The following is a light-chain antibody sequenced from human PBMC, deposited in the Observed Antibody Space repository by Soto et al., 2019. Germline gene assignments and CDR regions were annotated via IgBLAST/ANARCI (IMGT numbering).Light chain of an antibody. CDR2: GAS. Sequence: EKVMTQSPAPPSLSPGEKATLSCRASQSVSSNLAWYQQKPGQAPRLLIYGASTRATGIPARFSGSGSGTEFTLTISSLQSEDFAVYYCQQYNNWPPWTFGQGTKV. CDR3: QQYNNWPPWT. CDR1: QSVSSN. J-gene: IGKJ1*01. V-gene: IGKV3-15*01.